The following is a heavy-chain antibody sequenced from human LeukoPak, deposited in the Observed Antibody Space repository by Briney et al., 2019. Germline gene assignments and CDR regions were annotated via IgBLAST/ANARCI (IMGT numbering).Heavy chain of an antibody. CDR3: ARDSREVLLWFGEFSP. CDR1: GYTFTSYG. CDR2: ISGYNGHT. J-gene: IGHJ5*02. V-gene: IGHV1-18*01. Sequence: ASVKVSCKASGYTFTSYGISWVRQAPGQGLEWMGWISGYNGHTKYAQKFQGRATMTTDTSTSTAYMELRSLRSDDTAVYYCARDSREVLLWFGEFSPWGQGTLVTVSP. D-gene: IGHD3-10*01.